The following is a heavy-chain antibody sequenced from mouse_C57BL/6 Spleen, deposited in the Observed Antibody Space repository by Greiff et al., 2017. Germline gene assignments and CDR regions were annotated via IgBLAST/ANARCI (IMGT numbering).Heavy chain of an antibody. D-gene: IGHD2-4*01. J-gene: IGHJ4*01. CDR3: ARLKDYDYDVEDAMDY. CDR1: GYTFTSYW. V-gene: IGHV1-7*01. Sequence: VKVVESGAELAKPGASVKLSCKASGYTFTSYWMHWVKQRPGQGLEWIGYINPSSGYTKYNQKFKDKATLTADKSSSTAYMQLSSLTYEDSAVYYCARLKDYDYDVEDAMDYWGQGTSVTVSS. CDR2: INPSSGYT.